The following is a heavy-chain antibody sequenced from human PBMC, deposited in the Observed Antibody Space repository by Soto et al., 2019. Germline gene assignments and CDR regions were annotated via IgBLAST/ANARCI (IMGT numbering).Heavy chain of an antibody. CDR3: ARDGGTYYDILTGPQAFDI. V-gene: IGHV1-18*01. Sequence: ASVKVSCKASGYTFTSYGISWVRQAPGQGLEWMGWISAYNGNTNYAQKLQGRVTMTTDTSTSTAYMELRSLRSDDTAVYYCARDGGTYYDILTGPQAFDIWGQGTMVTVSS. J-gene: IGHJ3*02. CDR2: ISAYNGNT. CDR1: GYTFTSYG. D-gene: IGHD3-9*01.